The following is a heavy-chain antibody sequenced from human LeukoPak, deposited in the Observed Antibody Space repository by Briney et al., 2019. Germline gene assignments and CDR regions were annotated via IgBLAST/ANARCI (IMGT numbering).Heavy chain of an antibody. CDR1: GGSFSGYY. Sequence: SEALSLTCAVYGGSFSGYYWSWIRQPPGKGLEWIGYIYYSGSTNYNPSLKSRVTISVDTSKNQFSLKLSSVTAADTAVYYCARTTYYYDSSGYSLRRFDPWGQGTLVTVSS. J-gene: IGHJ5*02. V-gene: IGHV4-59*01. CDR2: IYYSGST. D-gene: IGHD3-22*01. CDR3: ARTTYYYDSSGYSLRRFDP.